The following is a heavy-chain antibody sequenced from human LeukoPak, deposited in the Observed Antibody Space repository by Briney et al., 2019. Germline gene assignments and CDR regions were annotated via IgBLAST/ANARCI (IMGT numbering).Heavy chain of an antibody. D-gene: IGHD3-3*01. CDR1: GFTFSSYS. V-gene: IGHV3-21*01. Sequence: GGSLRLSCAAPGFTFSSYSMNWVRQAPGKGLEWVSSISSSSSYIYYADSVKGRFTISRDNAKNSLYLQMNSLRAEDTAAYYCARAPADDFWSGYHDYWGQGTLVTVSS. CDR2: ISSSSSYI. J-gene: IGHJ4*02. CDR3: ARAPADDFWSGYHDY.